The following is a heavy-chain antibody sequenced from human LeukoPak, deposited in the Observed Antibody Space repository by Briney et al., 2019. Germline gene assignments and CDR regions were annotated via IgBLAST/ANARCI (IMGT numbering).Heavy chain of an antibody. CDR3: ARSPSDNSDYYPKYFDY. CDR1: DYSISSDYY. J-gene: IGHJ4*02. CDR2: IYHSGSA. D-gene: IGHD3-22*01. Sequence: SETLSLTCVVSDYSISSDYYWGWIRQPPGKGLEWIGTIYHSGSAFYNPPLKSRVTISVDTSKNQFSLKLTSVTAADTAVYYCARSPSDNSDYYPKYFDYWGRGTLVTVSS. V-gene: IGHV4-38-2*01.